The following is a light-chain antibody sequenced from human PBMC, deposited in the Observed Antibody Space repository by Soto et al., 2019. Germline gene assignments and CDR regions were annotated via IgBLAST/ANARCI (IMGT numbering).Light chain of an antibody. CDR1: QPISINA. Sequence: EVVLTQSPGTLSLSPGERGALSCRAMQPISINAVAWYQQRPDQAPTLIIYDVSRRATGIPGRLSGSGYQTDFNLNIRSLEPEDFAVYYCQHYLAAPGACGPGTKVEIK. V-gene: IGKV3-20*01. CDR2: DVS. CDR3: QHYLAAPGA. J-gene: IGKJ3*01.